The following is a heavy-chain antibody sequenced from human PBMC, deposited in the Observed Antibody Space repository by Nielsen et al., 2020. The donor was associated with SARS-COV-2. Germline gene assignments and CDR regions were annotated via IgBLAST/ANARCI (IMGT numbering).Heavy chain of an antibody. J-gene: IGHJ6*02. CDR1: GFTFSGSS. V-gene: IGHV3-73*01. CDR2: IRSKANIYAT. D-gene: IGHD1-26*01. CDR3: ARYLGELLPYYFYGMDV. Sequence: GESLKISCAASGFTFSGSSMHWVCQASGKGLEWIGRIRSKANIYATAYAASVKGRFTISRDNAENSLYLQMDSLRADDTAVYYCARYLGELLPYYFYGMDVWGQGTTVTVSS.